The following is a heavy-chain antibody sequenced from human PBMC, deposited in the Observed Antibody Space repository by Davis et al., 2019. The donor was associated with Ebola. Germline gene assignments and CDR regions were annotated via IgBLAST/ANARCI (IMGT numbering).Heavy chain of an antibody. CDR1: GFTFSSYA. CDR3: ARGGTAMVTVYAFDI. V-gene: IGHV3-64*01. CDR2: ISSNGGGT. Sequence: GGSLRLSCAASGFTFSSYAMHWVRQAPGKGLEYVSAISSNGGGTYYANSVKGRFTISRDNSKNTLYLQMGSLRAEDMAVYYCARGGTAMVTVYAFDIWGQGTMVTVSS. J-gene: IGHJ3*02. D-gene: IGHD5-18*01.